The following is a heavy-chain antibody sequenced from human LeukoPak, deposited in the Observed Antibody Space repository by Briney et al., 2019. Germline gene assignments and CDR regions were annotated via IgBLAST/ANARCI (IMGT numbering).Heavy chain of an antibody. CDR3: AKQIVVITQAWFDP. CDR2: ISDSGDST. D-gene: IGHD3-22*01. Sequence: GGSLRLSCVASGFTFSSYAMNWVRQAPGKGLDWVSGISDSGDSTYYADSVKGRFTISRDISKNTLYLQMNSLRAEDTAVYYCAKQIVVITQAWFDPWGQGTLVTVSS. J-gene: IGHJ5*02. CDR1: GFTFSSYA. V-gene: IGHV3-23*01.